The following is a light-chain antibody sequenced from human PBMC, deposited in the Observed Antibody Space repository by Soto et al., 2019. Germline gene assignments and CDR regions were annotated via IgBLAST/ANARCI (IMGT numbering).Light chain of an antibody. V-gene: IGKV3-11*01. Sequence: EVVLTQSPATLSLSPGERATLSCRASQSVDTYLAWYQQKPGQPPRLLIYDASNRATGIPARFSGSGPGTDFTLTITTLEPEDFAVYYCQQRSNWPPWTFGPGTKV. CDR3: QQRSNWPPWT. CDR1: QSVDTY. CDR2: DAS. J-gene: IGKJ3*01.